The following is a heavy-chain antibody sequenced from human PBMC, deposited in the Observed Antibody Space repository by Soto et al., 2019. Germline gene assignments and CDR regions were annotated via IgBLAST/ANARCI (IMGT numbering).Heavy chain of an antibody. D-gene: IGHD3-10*01. J-gene: IGHJ4*02. CDR2: ISRGGNTI. Sequence: EVQLVESGGGLVQPGGSLRLSCAASGFTFSSYNINWVRQAPGKGLEWISYISRGGNTIKYADSVKGRFTISRDNAKNSLFLQMNSLRAEDTAVYYYHSVDGELATRRTVDWGQGTLVTVSS. CDR1: GFTFSSYN. CDR3: HSVDGELATRRTVD. V-gene: IGHV3-48*01.